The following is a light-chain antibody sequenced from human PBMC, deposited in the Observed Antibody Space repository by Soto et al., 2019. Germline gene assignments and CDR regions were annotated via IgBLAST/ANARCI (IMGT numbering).Light chain of an antibody. CDR3: QQYNNWPLYT. V-gene: IGKV3-15*01. CDR1: QSVSSS. CDR2: GAS. Sequence: EIVMTQSPATLSVSPGERATLTCRASQSVSSSLAWYQQKPGQTPRLLIYGASTRATGIPARFSGSRSGTEFTLTISSLQSEDFAVYYCQQYNNWPLYTVGQGTKVDSK. J-gene: IGKJ2*01.